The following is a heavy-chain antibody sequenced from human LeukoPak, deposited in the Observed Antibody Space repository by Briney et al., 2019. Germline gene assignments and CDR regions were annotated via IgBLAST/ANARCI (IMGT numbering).Heavy chain of an antibody. D-gene: IGHD4-17*01. J-gene: IGHJ4*02. CDR3: ARDVDFGRHGY. V-gene: IGHV4-38-2*02. CDR2: IYHSGKT. CDR1: GDSITSSEW. Sequence: SETLSLTCAVSGDSITSSEWWSWVRQPPGKGLEWIGSIYHSGKTYYKPSLKSRVTLSVDTSKNHFSLKLTSVTAADTAVYYCARDVDFGRHGYWGQGTLVTVPS.